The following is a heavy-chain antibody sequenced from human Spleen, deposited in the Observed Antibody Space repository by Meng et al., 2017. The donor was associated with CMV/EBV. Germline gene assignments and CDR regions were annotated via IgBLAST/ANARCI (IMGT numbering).Heavy chain of an antibody. V-gene: IGHV4-34*01. CDR3: ARGGRITMVRGVRGFDY. D-gene: IGHD3-10*01. Sequence: QVQLRQWGPGLFEPSETLSLTCAVYGGFFRGYYWSWIRQPPGKGLEWIGEINHSGSTNYNPSLKSRVTISVDTSKNQFSLKLSSVTAADTAVYYCARGGRITMVRGVRGFDYWGQGTLVTVSS. CDR1: GGFFRGYY. J-gene: IGHJ4*02. CDR2: INHSGST.